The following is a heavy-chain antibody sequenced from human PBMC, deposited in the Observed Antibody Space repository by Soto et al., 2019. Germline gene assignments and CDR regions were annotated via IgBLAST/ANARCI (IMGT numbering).Heavy chain of an antibody. J-gene: IGHJ6*02. CDR2: ISGSGSNT. V-gene: IGHV3-23*01. CDR1: GFSFSSYA. Sequence: GGSLRLSXAASGFSFSSYAMRSVRQAPGRGLEWISAISGSGSNTYYADSVKGRFTISRDNSKNTLYLQMNSLRAEDTAVYYCARDRCSSTSCYSRWPYYYYGMDVWGQGTTVTVSS. D-gene: IGHD2-2*01. CDR3: ARDRCSSTSCYSRWPYYYYGMDV.